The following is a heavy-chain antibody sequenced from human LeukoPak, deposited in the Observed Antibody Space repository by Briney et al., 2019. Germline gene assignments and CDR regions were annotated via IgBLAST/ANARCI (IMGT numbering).Heavy chain of an antibody. CDR2: IYYSGST. CDR1: GGSISSGGYY. D-gene: IGHD3-10*01. CDR3: ARDVEDGSGSPHGPHYYYYGMDV. Sequence: SETLSLTCTVSGGSISSGGYYWSWIRQHPGKGLEWIGYIYYSGSTYYNPSLKSRVTISVDTSKNQFSLKLSSVTAADTAVYYCARDVEDGSGSPHGPHYYYYGMDVWGQGTTVTVSS. J-gene: IGHJ6*02. V-gene: IGHV4-31*03.